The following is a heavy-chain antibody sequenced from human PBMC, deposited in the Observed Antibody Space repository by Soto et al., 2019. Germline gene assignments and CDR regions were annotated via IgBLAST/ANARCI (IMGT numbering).Heavy chain of an antibody. CDR2: IYYTGTT. CDR1: GSPISSYY. D-gene: IGHD2-2*03. CDR3: ARVGIVVVPAANMNGWFDP. J-gene: IGHJ5*02. V-gene: IGHV4-59*08. Sequence: SETLSLTCTVSGSPISSYYWSWFRQPPGQGLEWVGYIYYTGTTTYNPSLKSRVTVSVDTSKNQFSLKLRSVTAADTAVYYCARVGIVVVPAANMNGWFDPWGQGTLVTVSS.